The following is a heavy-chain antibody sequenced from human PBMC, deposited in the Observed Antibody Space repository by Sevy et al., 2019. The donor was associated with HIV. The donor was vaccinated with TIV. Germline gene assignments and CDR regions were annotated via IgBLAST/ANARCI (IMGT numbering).Heavy chain of an antibody. CDR2: INHSGST. CDR1: GGSFSGYY. J-gene: IGHJ1*01. D-gene: IGHD6-13*01. Sequence: SETQSLTCAVYGGSFSGYYWSWIRQPPGKGLEWIGEINHSGSTNYNPSLKSRVTISVDTSKNQFSLKLSSVTAADTAVYYCARAWIWQQLTSAEYFQHWGQGTLVTVSS. V-gene: IGHV4-34*01. CDR3: ARAWIWQQLTSAEYFQH.